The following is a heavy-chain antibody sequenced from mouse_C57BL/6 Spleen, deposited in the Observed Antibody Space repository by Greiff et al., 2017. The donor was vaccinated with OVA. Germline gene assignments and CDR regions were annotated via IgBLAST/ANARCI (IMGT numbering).Heavy chain of an antibody. Sequence: EVQLQQSGPELVKPGASVKISCKASGYTFTDYYMNWVKQSHGKSLEWIGDINPNNGGTSYNQKFKGKATLTVDKSSSTAYMELRSLTSEDSAVYYCARGGYYSNYWGQGTLVTVSA. CDR1: GYTFTDYY. D-gene: IGHD2-5*01. CDR3: ARGGYYSNY. CDR2: INPNNGGT. V-gene: IGHV1-26*01. J-gene: IGHJ3*01.